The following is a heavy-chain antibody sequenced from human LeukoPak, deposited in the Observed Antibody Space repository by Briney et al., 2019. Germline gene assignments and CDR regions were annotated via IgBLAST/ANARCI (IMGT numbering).Heavy chain of an antibody. CDR2: IKQDGSEK. CDR1: GFIFSQYS. V-gene: IGHV3-7*03. Sequence: GGSLRLSCAASGFIFSQYSMNWVRQAPGKGLEWVANIKQDGSEKYYVDSVKGRFTISRDNAKNSLYLQMNSLRAEDTAVYYCARGFGRPWGQGTLVTVSS. D-gene: IGHD3-10*01. J-gene: IGHJ5*02. CDR3: ARGFGRP.